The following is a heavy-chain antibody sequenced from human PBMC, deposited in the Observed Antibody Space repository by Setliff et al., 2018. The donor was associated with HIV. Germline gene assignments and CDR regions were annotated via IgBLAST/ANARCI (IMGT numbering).Heavy chain of an antibody. CDR1: GGTFSSYA. D-gene: IGHD3-22*01. Sequence: SVKVSCKASGGTFSSYAISWVRQAPGQGLEWMGGIIPIFGTANYAQKFQGRVTITADESTSTAYMELSSLRSEDTAVYYCARATNYYDSSDTFDYWGQGTLVTVSS. V-gene: IGHV1-69*13. CDR3: ARATNYYDSSDTFDY. CDR2: IIPIFGTA. J-gene: IGHJ4*02.